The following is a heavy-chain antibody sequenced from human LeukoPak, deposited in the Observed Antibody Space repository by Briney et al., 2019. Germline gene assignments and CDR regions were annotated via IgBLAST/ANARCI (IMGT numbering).Heavy chain of an antibody. CDR1: GRLKHRDL. D-gene: IGHD6-19*01. V-gene: IGHV4-59*01. CDR2: IYYSGST. Sequence: PSETLSLTCTVCGRLKHRDLWMWLRQPPGKGLEWIGYIYYSGSTSYNPSLKSRVTMSVDTSKNQFSLKLSSVTAADTAVYYCATYGGSGWYIGYWGQGTLVTVSS. CDR3: ATYGGSGWYIGY. J-gene: IGHJ4*02.